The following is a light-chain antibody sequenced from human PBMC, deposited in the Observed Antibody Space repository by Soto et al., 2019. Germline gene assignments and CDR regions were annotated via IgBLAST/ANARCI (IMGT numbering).Light chain of an antibody. CDR2: WAS. CDR3: QQYDATPAT. Sequence: DIVMTQSPDSLAVSLGERATINCKSSQSVLYSANNKNYIAWYQQKPGQPPKLLIYWASTRESGVPDRFSGSESGTDFTLNISSLQAEDVAVYYCQQYDATPATFGGGTKVEIK. V-gene: IGKV4-1*01. J-gene: IGKJ4*01. CDR1: QSVLYSANNKNY.